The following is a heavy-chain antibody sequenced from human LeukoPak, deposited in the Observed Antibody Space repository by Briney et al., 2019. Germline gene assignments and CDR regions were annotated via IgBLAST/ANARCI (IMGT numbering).Heavy chain of an antibody. CDR1: GFTFDDYA. Sequence: GGSLRLSCAASGFTFDDYAMHWVRQAPGKGPEWVSGISWNSVNIGYADSVKGRFTISRDNAKNSLYLQMNSLRAEDMALYYCAKDRGSSGWGPDYWGQGTLVTVSS. D-gene: IGHD6-19*01. CDR2: ISWNSVNI. CDR3: AKDRGSSGWGPDY. V-gene: IGHV3-9*03. J-gene: IGHJ4*02.